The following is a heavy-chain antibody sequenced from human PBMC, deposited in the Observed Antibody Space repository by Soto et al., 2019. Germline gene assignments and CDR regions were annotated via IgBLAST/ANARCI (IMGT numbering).Heavy chain of an antibody. J-gene: IGHJ2*01. D-gene: IGHD3-22*01. V-gene: IGHV3-23*01. CDR1: GFTFSSYA. CDR3: AKVGSYYEQFVHWYFDL. CDR2: ITRSGDHT. Sequence: EVQLLESGGGLVQPGGSLRLSCAASGFTFSSYAMTWVRQAPGKGLEWVSAITRSGDHTQYADSVKGRFTISRDNSKNTLYLQMISLRAVDTAVYYCAKVGSYYEQFVHWYFDLWGRGTLVTVSS.